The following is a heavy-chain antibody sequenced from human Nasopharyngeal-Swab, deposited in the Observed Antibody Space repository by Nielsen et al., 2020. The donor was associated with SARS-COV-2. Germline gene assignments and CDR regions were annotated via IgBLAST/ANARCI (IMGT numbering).Heavy chain of an antibody. J-gene: IGHJ4*02. CDR1: GFTFSSYD. D-gene: IGHD6-19*01. V-gene: IGHV3-13*01. CDR3: ARATSNGWYIYYFDY. Sequence: GESLKISCAASGFTFSSYDMHWVRQATGKSPEWVSGIHSAGDTYYPGSVKGRFTISRENAKNSLYLQMNSLRAEDTAVYYCARATSNGWYIYYFDYWGLGTLVTVSS. CDR2: IHSAGDT.